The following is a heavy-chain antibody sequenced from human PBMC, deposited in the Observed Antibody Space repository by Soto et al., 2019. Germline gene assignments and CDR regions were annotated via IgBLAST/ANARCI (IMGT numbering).Heavy chain of an antibody. CDR1: AGTIRRCCYY. Sequence: TYSVSAGTIRRCCYYWSWIRQHPGKGMEWIGYIYYSGSTYYNPSLKSRVTISVDPSKNQFSLKPSSVNAAATAVYYCARVRDYGMEVWGQGTTVP. V-gene: IGHV4-31*10. J-gene: IGHJ6*02. CDR3: ARVRDYGMEV. CDR2: IYYSGST.